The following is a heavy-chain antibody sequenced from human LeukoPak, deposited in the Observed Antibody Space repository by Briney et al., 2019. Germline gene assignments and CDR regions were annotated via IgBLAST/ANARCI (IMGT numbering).Heavy chain of an antibody. J-gene: IGHJ4*02. V-gene: IGHV1-8*02. Sequence: ASVKVSCKASGYTFTSYDINWVRQATGQGLEWMGWMNPNSGNTGYAQKFQGRVTMTRDTSTSTVYMELSSLRSEDTAVYYCAREGAAVAGQDIFDYWGQGTLVTVSS. CDR3: AREGAAVAGQDIFDY. CDR2: MNPNSGNT. D-gene: IGHD6-19*01. CDR1: GYTFTSYD.